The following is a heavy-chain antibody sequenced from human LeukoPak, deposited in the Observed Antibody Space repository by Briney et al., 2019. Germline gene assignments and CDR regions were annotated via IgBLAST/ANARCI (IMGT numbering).Heavy chain of an antibody. CDR2: FDPEDGQT. Sequence: ASVKVSCKVSGYTLTELSMNWVGQAPGKGLEWMGGFDPEDGQTIYAQKFQGRVTMTEDTSTDTAYMELSRLRSEDTAVYYCATSITIFAYFDYWGQGTLVTVSS. J-gene: IGHJ4*02. V-gene: IGHV1-24*01. CDR1: GYTLTELS. CDR3: ATSITIFAYFDY. D-gene: IGHD3-3*01.